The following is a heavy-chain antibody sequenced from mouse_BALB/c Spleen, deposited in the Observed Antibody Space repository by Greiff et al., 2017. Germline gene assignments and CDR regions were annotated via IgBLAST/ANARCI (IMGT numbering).Heavy chain of an antibody. CDR3: ASCGNHPFYAMDY. CDR1: GFNIKDTY. V-gene: IGHV14-3*02. D-gene: IGHD2-1*01. J-gene: IGHJ4*01. CDR2: IDPANGNT. Sequence: EVQGVESGAELVKPGASVKLSCTASGFNIKDTYMHWVKQRPEQGLEWIGRIDPANGNTKYDPKFQGKATITADTSSNTAYLQLSSLTSEDTAVYYCASCGNHPFYAMDYWGQGTSVTVSS.